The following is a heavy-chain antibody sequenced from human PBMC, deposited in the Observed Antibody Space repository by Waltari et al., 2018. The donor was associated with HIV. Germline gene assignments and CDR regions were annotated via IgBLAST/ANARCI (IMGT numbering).Heavy chain of an antibody. D-gene: IGHD6-13*01. CDR1: GFTFSNYW. V-gene: IGHV3-74*01. CDR3: VRGSSSWNGVDF. J-gene: IGHJ4*02. CDR2: INREWRST. Sequence: EVQLVESGGGLVQPGGSLRLSCAASGFTFSNYWMHWVRQAAGKGLVWVSRINREWRSTTYAESEKGRFTSSRDNAKNTLYMQMNSLRAEDTALYYCVRGSSSWNGVDFWGRGTLVTGSS.